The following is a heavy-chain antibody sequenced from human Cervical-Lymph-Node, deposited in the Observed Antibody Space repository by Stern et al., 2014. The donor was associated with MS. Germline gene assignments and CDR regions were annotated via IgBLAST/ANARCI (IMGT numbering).Heavy chain of an antibody. Sequence: VQLVESGAEVKKPGASVKVSCKPSGYTVTRYYIHWVRQAPGLGLEWMGIIYPSAGTTSYAQKFQGRVTMTSDTSTSTVYMELSSLRSEDTAVYYCTRGLGGLYYFDDWGQGTPVTVSS. J-gene: IGHJ4*02. CDR2: IYPSAGTT. D-gene: IGHD3/OR15-3a*01. V-gene: IGHV1-46*03. CDR3: TRGLGGLYYFDD. CDR1: GYTVTRYY.